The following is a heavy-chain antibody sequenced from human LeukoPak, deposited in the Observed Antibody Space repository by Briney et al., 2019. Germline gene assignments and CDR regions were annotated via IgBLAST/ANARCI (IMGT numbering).Heavy chain of an antibody. D-gene: IGHD3-10*01. V-gene: IGHV4-59*08. J-gene: IGHJ6*02. CDR2: IYYSGST. CDR3: ARHEYNYGSGTYYYYGMDV. Sequence: SETLSLTCTVSGGSISSYYWSWIRQPPGKGLEWIGYIYYSGSTNYNPSLKSRVTISVDTSENQFPLKLSFVTAADTAVYYCARHEYNYGSGTYYYYGMDVWGQGTTVTVSS. CDR1: GGSISSYY.